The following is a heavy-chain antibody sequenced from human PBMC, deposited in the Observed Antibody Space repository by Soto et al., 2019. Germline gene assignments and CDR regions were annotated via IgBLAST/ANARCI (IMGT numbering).Heavy chain of an antibody. CDR1: GGSISSYY. CDR3: ARDAKKVTWYYGMDV. Sequence: SETLSLTCTVSGGSISSYYWSWIRQPPGKGLEWIGHIFYSGSTEYNPSLKSRVTISVDTSKTQFSLKLSSVTAADTAVYYCARDAKKVTWYYGMDVWGQGTTVTVSS. V-gene: IGHV4-59*01. D-gene: IGHD2-21*02. CDR2: IFYSGST. J-gene: IGHJ6*02.